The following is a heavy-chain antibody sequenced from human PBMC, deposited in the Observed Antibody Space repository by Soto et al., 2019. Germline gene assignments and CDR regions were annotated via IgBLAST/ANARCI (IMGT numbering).Heavy chain of an antibody. CDR2: IYYSGST. Sequence: NPSETLSLTCTVSGGSISSGGYYWSWIRQHPGKGLEWIGYIYYSGSTYYNPSLKSRVTISVDTSKNQFSLKLSSVTAADTAVYYCARDLLSPDSSGNTNWFDPWGQGTLVTVSS. J-gene: IGHJ5*02. CDR3: ARDLLSPDSSGNTNWFDP. CDR1: GGSISSGGYY. V-gene: IGHV4-31*03. D-gene: IGHD3-22*01.